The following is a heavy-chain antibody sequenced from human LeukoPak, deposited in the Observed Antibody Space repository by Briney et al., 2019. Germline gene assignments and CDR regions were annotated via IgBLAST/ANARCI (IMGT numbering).Heavy chain of an antibody. CDR3: ERDPGYSRPSSYGYFDH. D-gene: IGHD1-26*01. Sequence: GGSLRLSCATSGFTFSAYSMIWVRQTPGKGLECLSYITSSSDSIHYADSVRGRFTVSRDNAKNSLYLQMNSLRDEDTAVYYCERDPGYSRPSSYGYFDHWGQGTLATVSS. V-gene: IGHV3-48*02. CDR1: GFTFSAYS. J-gene: IGHJ4*02. CDR2: ITSSSDSI.